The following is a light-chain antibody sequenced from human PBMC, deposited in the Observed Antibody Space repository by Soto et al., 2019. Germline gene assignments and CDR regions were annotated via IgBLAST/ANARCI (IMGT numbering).Light chain of an antibody. V-gene: IGKV1-9*01. Sequence: IPLTQSPSSLSASVGDRDTISCRASQGIANFLAWYQQKPGKAPKLLIYGASTLQSGVPSRFSGSGSGTNFTLTISSLQPEDFSTYYCQQLNSFPIPFGPGTKVDIK. CDR3: QQLNSFPIP. CDR1: QGIANF. J-gene: IGKJ3*01. CDR2: GAS.